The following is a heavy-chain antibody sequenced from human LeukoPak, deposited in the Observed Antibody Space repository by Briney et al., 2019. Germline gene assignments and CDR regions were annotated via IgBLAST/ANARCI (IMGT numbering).Heavy chain of an antibody. V-gene: IGHV1-69*13. CDR2: IIPIFGTA. D-gene: IGHD3-22*01. CDR3: ARSPTEPHTYYYDSSSYYPRLFAY. CDR1: GGTFSSYA. Sequence: ASVTVSCKASGGTFSSYAISWVRQAPGQGLEWMGGIIPIFGTANYAQKFQGRVTITADESTSTAYMELSSLRSEDTAVYYCARSPTEPHTYYYDSSSYYPRLFAYWGQGTLVTVSS. J-gene: IGHJ4*02.